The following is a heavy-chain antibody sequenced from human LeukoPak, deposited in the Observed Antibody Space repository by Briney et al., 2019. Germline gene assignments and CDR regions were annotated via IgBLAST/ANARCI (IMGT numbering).Heavy chain of an antibody. Sequence: SETLSLTCTVSGGSISSYYWSWIRQPAGKGLEWIGRIYTSGSTNYNPSLKSRVTMSVDTSKNQFSLKLSSVTAADTAVYYCARDLYYGSGSYRRFDYWGQGTLVTVSS. J-gene: IGHJ4*02. D-gene: IGHD3-10*01. V-gene: IGHV4-4*07. CDR1: GGSISSYY. CDR3: ARDLYYGSGSYRRFDY. CDR2: IYTSGST.